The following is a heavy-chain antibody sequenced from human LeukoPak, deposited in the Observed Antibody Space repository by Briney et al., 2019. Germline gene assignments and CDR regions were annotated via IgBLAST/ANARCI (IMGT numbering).Heavy chain of an antibody. D-gene: IGHD3-10*01. V-gene: IGHV4-38-2*02. J-gene: IGHJ4*02. CDR1: GYSISSGYY. CDR2: IYHSGNT. CDR3: ARVWFGSRCFDY. Sequence: PSETLSLTCTVSGYSISSGYYWGWIRQPPGKGLEWIGSIYHSGNTYYNPSLKSRVTISVDTSKNQFSLRLSSVTAADTAVDYCARVWFGSRCFDYWGQGTLVTVSS.